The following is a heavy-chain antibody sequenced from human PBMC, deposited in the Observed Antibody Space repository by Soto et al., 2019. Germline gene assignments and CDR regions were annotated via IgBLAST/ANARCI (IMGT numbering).Heavy chain of an antibody. D-gene: IGHD5-18*01. J-gene: IGHJ4*02. CDR1: SESISISVYY. CDR2: IYYSGST. V-gene: IGHV4-30-4*01. Sequence: KPSGSLSLSCAASSESISISVYYGCLIRQPPGKGLEWIGYIYYSGSTYYNPPLKSRVTISVDTSKNQFSLKLSSVTAADTAVYYCARAKVDTALTHYFDYWGQGILVTVSS. CDR3: ARAKVDTALTHYFDY.